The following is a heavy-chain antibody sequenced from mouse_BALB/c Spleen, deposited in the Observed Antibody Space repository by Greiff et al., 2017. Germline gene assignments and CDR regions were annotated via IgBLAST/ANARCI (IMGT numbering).Heavy chain of an antibody. D-gene: IGHD2-4*01. CDR3: ARSMITTGYWYFDV. Sequence: VKLMESGAELAKPGASVKMSCKASGYTFTSYWMHWVNQRPGQGLEWIGYINPSTGYTEYNQKFKDKATLTADKSSSTAYMQLSSLTSEDSAVYYCARSMITTGYWYFDVWGAGTTVTVSS. J-gene: IGHJ1*01. CDR1: GYTFTSYW. V-gene: IGHV1-7*01. CDR2: INPSTGYT.